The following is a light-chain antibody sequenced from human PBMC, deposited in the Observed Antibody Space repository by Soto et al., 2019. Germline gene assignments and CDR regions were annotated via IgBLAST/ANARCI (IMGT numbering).Light chain of an antibody. V-gene: IGKV1-39*01. CDR1: QTINNY. CDR2: AAS. CDR3: QQSYTTPRT. J-gene: IGKJ1*01. Sequence: DIQMTQSPSSLSASVGDRVTITCRTSQTINNYLNWYQQKPGKAPRLLIYAASTLQSGVPSRFTGSGSGTDFTLTIRRLQPEEFATYYCQQSYTTPRTFGQGTKVEIK.